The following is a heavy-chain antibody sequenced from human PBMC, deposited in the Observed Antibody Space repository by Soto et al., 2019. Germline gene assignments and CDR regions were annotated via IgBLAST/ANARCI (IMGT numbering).Heavy chain of an antibody. CDR1: GFTFDNYA. Sequence: GGSLRLSCAASGFTFDNYAMHWVRQAPGKGLEWVSGISWDSGSIDYADSVRGRFTISRDNARNSLYLRMSSLRPEDTALYYCARETTRMATILFDYWGQGTLVTVSS. CDR3: ARETTRMATILFDY. CDR2: ISWDSGSI. V-gene: IGHV3-9*01. D-gene: IGHD5-12*01. J-gene: IGHJ4*02.